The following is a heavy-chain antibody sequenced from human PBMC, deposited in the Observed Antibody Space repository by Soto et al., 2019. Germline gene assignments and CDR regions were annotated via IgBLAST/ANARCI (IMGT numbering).Heavy chain of an antibody. CDR1: GFTFSSYA. V-gene: IGHV3-23*01. J-gene: IGHJ4*02. CDR3: AKEAEENENVPIPGDN. CDR2: ISGSGGST. D-gene: IGHD1-1*01. Sequence: LRLSCAASGFTFSSYAMSWVRQAPGKGLEWVSAISGSGGSTYYADSVKGRFTISRDNSKNTLYLQMNSLRAEDTAVYYCAKEAEENENVPIPGDNWGQGTPVTVSS.